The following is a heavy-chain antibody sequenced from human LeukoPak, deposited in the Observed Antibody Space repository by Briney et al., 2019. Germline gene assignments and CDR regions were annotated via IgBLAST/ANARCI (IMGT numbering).Heavy chain of an antibody. CDR3: ARGASWIDF. J-gene: IGHJ4*02. CDR2: VYHTGST. Sequence: SETLSLTCGVSGVSISSAGYSWSWIRQPPGRGLEWIVYVYHTGSTHYNPSLRSRVTMSVDRSKNQFSLRLTSVTVADTAVYYCARGASWIDFGGQGTLVTVSA. D-gene: IGHD1-1*01. CDR1: GVSISSAGYS. V-gene: IGHV4-30-2*01.